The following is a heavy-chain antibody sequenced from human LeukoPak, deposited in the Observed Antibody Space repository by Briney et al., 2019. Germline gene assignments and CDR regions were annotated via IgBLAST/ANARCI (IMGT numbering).Heavy chain of an antibody. CDR2: IYYSGST. CDR1: GGSISSYY. Sequence: KPSETLSLTCTVSGGSISSYYWSWIRQPPGKGLEWIGYIYYSGSTNYNPSLKSRVTISVDTSKNQFSLKLSSVTAADTAVYCCARVIDIVASFDYWGQGTLVTVSS. J-gene: IGHJ4*02. CDR3: ARVIDIVASFDY. V-gene: IGHV4-59*01. D-gene: IGHD5-12*01.